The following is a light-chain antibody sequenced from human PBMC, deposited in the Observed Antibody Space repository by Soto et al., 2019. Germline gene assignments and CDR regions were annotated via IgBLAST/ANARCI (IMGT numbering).Light chain of an antibody. Sequence: DIQMTQSPSTLSASVGGRVTITCRASQTISSRLAWYQQKPGKAPKLLIYKTSSLESGVPSRFSGSGSGTEFTLTISSLQPDDLGIYYCQHYDTYSPFGGGTKVEIK. CDR3: QHYDTYSP. J-gene: IGKJ4*02. V-gene: IGKV1-5*03. CDR2: KTS. CDR1: QTISSR.